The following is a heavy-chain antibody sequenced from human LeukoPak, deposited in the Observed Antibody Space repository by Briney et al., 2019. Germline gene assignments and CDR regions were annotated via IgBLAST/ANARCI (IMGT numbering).Heavy chain of an antibody. D-gene: IGHD3-9*01. CDR3: ARVHTVRLRYFDWSSPHDAFDI. V-gene: IGHV4-61*02. CDR1: GGSISSGSYY. CDR2: IYTSGST. Sequence: SETLSLTCTVSGGSISSGSYYWSWIRQPAGKGLEWIGRIYTSGSTNYNPSLKSRVTISVDTSKNQFSLKLSSVTAADTAVYYCARVHTVRLRYFDWSSPHDAFDIWGQGTMVTVSS. J-gene: IGHJ3*02.